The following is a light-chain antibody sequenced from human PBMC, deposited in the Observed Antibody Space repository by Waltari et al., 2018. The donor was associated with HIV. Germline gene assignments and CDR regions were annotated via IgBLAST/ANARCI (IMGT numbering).Light chain of an antibody. CDR1: GLGDKY. V-gene: IGLV3-1*01. J-gene: IGLJ2*01. CDR2: QDA. CDR3: QAWDSSTAV. Sequence: SYELTQAPSVSVSPGQTASITCSGDGLGDKYACWYQPKPGQAPVLVIYQDAKRPSGIPERFSGSNSGNTATLTISGTQAVDEADYYCQAWDSSTAVFGGGTKLTVL.